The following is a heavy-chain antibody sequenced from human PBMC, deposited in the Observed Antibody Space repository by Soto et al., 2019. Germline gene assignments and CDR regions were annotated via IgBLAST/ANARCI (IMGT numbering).Heavy chain of an antibody. J-gene: IGHJ3*02. D-gene: IGHD6-19*01. Sequence: ASLKISCKGSGYSFTSYWIGWVRQMPGKGLEWMGIIYPGDCDTRYSPSFQGQFTISADKSISTAYLQWSSLKASDTAMYYCATLAARYSSGWSDAFDIWGQGTMVTVSS. CDR1: GYSFTSYW. CDR3: ATLAARYSSGWSDAFDI. CDR2: IYPGDCDT. V-gene: IGHV5-51*01.